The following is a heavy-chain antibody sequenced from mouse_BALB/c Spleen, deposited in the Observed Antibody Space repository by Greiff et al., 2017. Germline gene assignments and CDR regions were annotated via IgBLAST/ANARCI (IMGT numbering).Heavy chain of an antibody. CDR3: AKNEFYGSSSAWFAY. CDR1: GFSLTSYG. V-gene: IGHV2-5-1*01. CDR2: IWRGGST. D-gene: IGHD1-1*01. J-gene: IGHJ3*01. Sequence: QVQLQQSGPSLVQPSQSLSITCTVSGFSLTSYGVHWVRQSPGKGLEWLGVIWRGGSTDYNAAFMSRLSITKDNSKSQVFFKMNSLQADDTAIYYCAKNEFYGSSSAWFAYWGQGTLVTVSA.